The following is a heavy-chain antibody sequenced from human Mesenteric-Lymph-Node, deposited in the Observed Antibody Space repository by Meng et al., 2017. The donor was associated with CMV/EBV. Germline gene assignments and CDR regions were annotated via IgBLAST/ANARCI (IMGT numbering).Heavy chain of an antibody. J-gene: IGHJ4*02. CDR3: AKDLFYDASGYYLGN. CDR2: ISSSASTI. V-gene: IGHV3-48*03. D-gene: IGHD3-22*01. CDR1: GFAFSSYE. Sequence: GGSLRLSCVASGFAFSSYEMNWVRQAPGKGLEWISYISSSASTIDYADSVKGRFTISRDDSKNTLYLQMNSLRAEDTAIYYCAKDLFYDASGYYLGNWGQGALVTVSS.